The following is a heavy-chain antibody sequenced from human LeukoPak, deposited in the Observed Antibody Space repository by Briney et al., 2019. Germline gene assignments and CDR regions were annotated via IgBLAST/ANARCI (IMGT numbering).Heavy chain of an antibody. Sequence: GGSLRLSCAASGFTFSSYGMSWVRQAPGKGLEWVANIKQDGSEKYYVDSVKGRFTISRDNAKNSLYLQMNSLRAEDTAVYYCARDQDDYVWGSFDYWGQGTLVTVSS. CDR1: GFTFSSYG. V-gene: IGHV3-7*01. CDR2: IKQDGSEK. CDR3: ARDQDDYVWGSFDY. J-gene: IGHJ4*02. D-gene: IGHD3-16*01.